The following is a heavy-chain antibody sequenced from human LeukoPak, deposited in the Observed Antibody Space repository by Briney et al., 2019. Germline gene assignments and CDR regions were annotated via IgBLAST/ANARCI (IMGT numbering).Heavy chain of an antibody. CDR1: GFTFSSYS. CDR2: ISSSSSYI. CDR3: ASGYSYSAFDI. Sequence: GGSLRLSCAASGFTFSSYSMNWVRQAPGKGLEWVSSISSSSSYIYYADSVKGRFTISRDNSKNTLYLQMNSLRAEDTAVYYCASGYSYSAFDIWGQGTMVTVSS. V-gene: IGHV3-21*01. D-gene: IGHD5-18*01. J-gene: IGHJ3*02.